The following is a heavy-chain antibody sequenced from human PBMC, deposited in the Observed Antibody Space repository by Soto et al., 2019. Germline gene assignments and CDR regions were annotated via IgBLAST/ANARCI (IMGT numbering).Heavy chain of an antibody. CDR3: AREVAGGWYYFDY. V-gene: IGHV3-30*04. CDR1: GFTFSSYA. Sequence: QLGGSLTLSCAASGFTFSSYAMHWVRQAPGKGLEWVAVISYDGSNKYYADSVKGRFTISRDNSKNTLYLQMNSLRAEDTAVYYCAREVAGGWYYFDYWGQGTLVTVSS. D-gene: IGHD6-19*01. CDR2: ISYDGSNK. J-gene: IGHJ4*02.